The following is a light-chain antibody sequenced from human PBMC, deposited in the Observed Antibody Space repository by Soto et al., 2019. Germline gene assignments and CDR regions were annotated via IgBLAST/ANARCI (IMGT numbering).Light chain of an antibody. J-gene: IGKJ5*01. Sequence: DILMTQSPSSLSASVGDRVTISCRASQSISSYLHWYQQKPGKVPKLLIYATSNFQSGVPSRCSGSGSGTDFTLTITSLQPEDSAPYYCQQGYSVPITFGQGTRLEIE. CDR2: ATS. V-gene: IGKV1-39*01. CDR3: QQGYSVPIT. CDR1: QSISSY.